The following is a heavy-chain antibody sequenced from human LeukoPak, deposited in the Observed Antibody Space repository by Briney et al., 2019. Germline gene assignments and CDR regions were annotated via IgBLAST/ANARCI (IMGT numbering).Heavy chain of an antibody. J-gene: IGHJ4*02. Sequence: PSETLSLPCTVSGRSISSSSYYWGWIRQPPGKGREWIGSIYYSGSTYYNPSLKSRVTISVDTSKNQFSLKLSSVTAADTAVYYCARGEDYYDSSGYFVFDYWGQGTLVTVSS. D-gene: IGHD3-22*01. CDR2: IYYSGST. V-gene: IGHV4-39*07. CDR3: ARGEDYYDSSGYFVFDY. CDR1: GRSISSSSYY.